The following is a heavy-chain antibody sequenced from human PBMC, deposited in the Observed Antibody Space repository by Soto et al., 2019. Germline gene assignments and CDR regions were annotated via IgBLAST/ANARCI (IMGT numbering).Heavy chain of an antibody. CDR1: GFTFSSYA. V-gene: IGHV3-64*01. D-gene: IGHD3-10*01. CDR3: ARYGSGSYDYYYYGMDV. CDR2: ISSNGGST. Sequence: GGSLRLSCAASGFTFSSYAMHWVRQAPGKGLEYVSAISSNGGSTYYANSVKGRFTISRGNSKNMLYLQMGSLRAEDMAVYYCARYGSGSYDYYYYGMDVWGQGTTVTVSS. J-gene: IGHJ6*02.